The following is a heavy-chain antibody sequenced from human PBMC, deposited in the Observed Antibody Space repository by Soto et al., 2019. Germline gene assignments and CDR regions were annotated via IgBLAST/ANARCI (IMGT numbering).Heavy chain of an antibody. Sequence: QVQLQQWGAGLLKPSETLSLTCAVHGGSFSDYYWSWIRQPPGKGLEWIGEINYSGRTNYNPSLKSRVTISVETTPNQFPLTLSSMTAADTAVYYWARRGHLFDYWGQGISVTVSS. J-gene: IGHJ4*02. CDR2: INYSGRT. CDR3: ARRGHLFDY. V-gene: IGHV4-34*01. CDR1: GGSFSDYY.